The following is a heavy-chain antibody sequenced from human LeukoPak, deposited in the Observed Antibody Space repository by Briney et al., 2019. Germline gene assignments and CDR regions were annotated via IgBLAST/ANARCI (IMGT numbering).Heavy chain of an antibody. CDR1: GFTFSSYS. D-gene: IGHD2-15*01. J-gene: IGHJ4*02. Sequence: QPGGSLRLSCAASGFTFSSYSMNWVRQAPGKGLEWVSYISSSSSTIYYADSVKGRFTISRDNAKNSLYLQMNSLRAEDTAVYYCARDRYCSGGSCRGNFDYWGQGTLVTVSS. V-gene: IGHV3-48*01. CDR2: ISSSSSTI. CDR3: ARDRYCSGGSCRGNFDY.